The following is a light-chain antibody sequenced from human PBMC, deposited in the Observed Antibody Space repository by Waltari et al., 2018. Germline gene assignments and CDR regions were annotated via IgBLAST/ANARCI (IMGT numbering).Light chain of an antibody. CDR3: GSYTSSITLV. J-gene: IGLJ2*01. CDR1: SSDVGGYDY. CDR2: DVS. V-gene: IGLV2-14*03. Sequence: QSALTQPASVSGSPGQSITISCTGTSSDVGGYDYVSWYQQHPGKAPNPMIYDVSNRPSGVSNRFSGSKSGNTASLTISGLQADDEADYYCGSYTSSITLVFGGGTKLTVL.